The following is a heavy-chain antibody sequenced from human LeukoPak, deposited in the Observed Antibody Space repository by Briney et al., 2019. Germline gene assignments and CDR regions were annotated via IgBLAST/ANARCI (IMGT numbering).Heavy chain of an antibody. V-gene: IGHV3-21*01. CDR2: ISSSSSYI. Sequence: GGSLRLSCAASGFTFSSYSMNWVRQTPGKGLEWVSSISSSSSYIYYADSVEGRFTISRDNAKNSLYLQMNSLRAEDTAVYYCASYSSSWETFDYWGQGTLVTVSS. J-gene: IGHJ4*02. CDR1: GFTFSSYS. CDR3: ASYSSSWETFDY. D-gene: IGHD6-13*01.